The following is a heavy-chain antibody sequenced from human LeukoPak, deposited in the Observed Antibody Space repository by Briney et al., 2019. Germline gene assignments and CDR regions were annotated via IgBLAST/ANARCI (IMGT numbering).Heavy chain of an antibody. CDR2: ISAYNGNT. J-gene: IGHJ4*02. D-gene: IGHD3-22*01. V-gene: IGHV1-18*01. Sequence: ASVKVSCRASGYTFTTYGISWVRQAPGQGLEWMGWISAYNGNTNYAQKFQGRVTMTTDTSTSTAYMELRSLRSDDTAVYYCARGSTARYYYDSSGYYRGAVDYWGQGTLVTISS. CDR1: GYTFTTYG. CDR3: ARGSTARYYYDSSGYYRGAVDY.